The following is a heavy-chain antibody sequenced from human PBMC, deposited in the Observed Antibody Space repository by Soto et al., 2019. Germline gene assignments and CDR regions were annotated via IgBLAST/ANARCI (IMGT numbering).Heavy chain of an antibody. CDR1: GFTFSSYW. CDR2: IKQGGSEK. D-gene: IGHD2-2*01. CDR3: ARVRGYCSSTCCYDTQPHAFDI. V-gene: IGHV3-7*01. Sequence: GGSLRLSCAASGFTFSSYWMSWVRQAPGRGLEWVANIKQGGSEKYYVDSVKGRFTISRDNAKNSLYLQMNSLRAEDTAVYYCARVRGYCSSTCCYDTQPHAFDIWGQGTMVTV. J-gene: IGHJ3*02.